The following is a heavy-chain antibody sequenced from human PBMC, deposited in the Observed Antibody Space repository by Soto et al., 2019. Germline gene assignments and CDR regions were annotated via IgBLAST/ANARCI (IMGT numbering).Heavy chain of an antibody. V-gene: IGHV3-74*01. Sequence: EVQLVESGGDLVQPGGSLRLSCAASGFTFSDYWMHWVRQVPGKGLVWVSFVSRAGSEISYADSVEGRYTITRDDAKNTVYLQMNGLGVEDTTVYYCARDEEADPWYVFDSWGQGTLVTVSS. D-gene: IGHD6-13*01. CDR1: GFTFSDYW. CDR2: VSRAGSEI. CDR3: ARDEEADPWYVFDS. J-gene: IGHJ4*02.